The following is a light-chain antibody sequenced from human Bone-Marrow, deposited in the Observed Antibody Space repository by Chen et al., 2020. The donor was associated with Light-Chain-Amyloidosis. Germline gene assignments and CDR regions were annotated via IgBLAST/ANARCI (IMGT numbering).Light chain of an antibody. CDR3: QSYQGSSQGV. Sequence: NFMLTQPHSVSASPGKTVIISCSLSSGSIATNYVQGYQQRPGSSPTTVVYEDDQRPSGVPDRFSGSIDRSSNSASLTISGLKTEDEADYYCQSYQGSSQGVFGGGTKLTVL. V-gene: IGLV6-57*01. CDR2: EDD. CDR1: SGSIATNY. J-gene: IGLJ3*02.